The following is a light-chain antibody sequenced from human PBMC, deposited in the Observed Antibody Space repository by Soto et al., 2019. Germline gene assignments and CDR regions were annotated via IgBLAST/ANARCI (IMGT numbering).Light chain of an antibody. CDR1: QSLLHSNGYSC. J-gene: IGKJ3*01. CDR3: MQSLSGFT. Sequence: DIVMTQSPLSLPVTPGEPASISCRCSQSLLHSNGYSCLEWYLQKPGQSPHILIYLGSDRASGVPDRFNEGGSGTDFTLKISRVEAEDLGVCYCMQSLSGFTVPPGTK. V-gene: IGKV2-28*01. CDR2: LGS.